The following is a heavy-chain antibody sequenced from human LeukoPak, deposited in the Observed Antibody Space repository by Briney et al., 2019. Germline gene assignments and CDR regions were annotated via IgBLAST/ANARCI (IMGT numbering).Heavy chain of an antibody. CDR2: IYPGDSDT. J-gene: IGHJ3*02. V-gene: IGHV5-51*01. Sequence: GAPLKISCKCSGYSFTSYWIGCVRPMPGKVLEWMGIIYPGDSDTRYSSSFQGQVTSSADKSISTAYLQWSSLKASDTAMYYCARHAGNSADAFDIWGQGTMVTVSS. D-gene: IGHD4-23*01. CDR3: ARHAGNSADAFDI. CDR1: GYSFTSYW.